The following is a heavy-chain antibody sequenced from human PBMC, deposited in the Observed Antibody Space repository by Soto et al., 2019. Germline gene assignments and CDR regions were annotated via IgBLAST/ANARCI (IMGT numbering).Heavy chain of an antibody. D-gene: IGHD3-9*01. V-gene: IGHV3-15*01. CDR3: TRDVWVDYDILTGYYISDY. CDR1: GFTFSNAW. CDR2: IKSKTDGGTK. J-gene: IGHJ4*02. Sequence: GGSLRLSCAASGFTFSNAWMSWVRQAPGKGLEWVGRIKSKTDGGTKDYAAPVKGRFTISRDDSKNTLYLQMNSLKTEDTAVYYCTRDVWVDYDILTGYYISDYWGQGTLVTVSS.